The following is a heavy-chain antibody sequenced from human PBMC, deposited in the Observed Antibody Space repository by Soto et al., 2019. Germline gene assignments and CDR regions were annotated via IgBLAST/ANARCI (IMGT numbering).Heavy chain of an antibody. Sequence: SQSLSLTCAISGDSVSSISAAWNWIRQSLSRGPEMRGRPYYRSPWYNSYAVSAKSRRSNKPERSKDQYSLQLKSASPDDTAVYYCSRTEGYFDYWGQGPLVTVSS. V-gene: IGHV6-1*01. J-gene: IGHJ4*02. CDR1: GDSVSSISAA. CDR2: PYYRSPWYN. CDR3: SRTEGYFDY.